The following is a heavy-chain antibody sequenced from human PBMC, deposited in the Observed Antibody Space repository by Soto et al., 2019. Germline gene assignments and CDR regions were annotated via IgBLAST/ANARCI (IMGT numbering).Heavy chain of an antibody. D-gene: IGHD3-10*01. CDR1: GFTFRSYS. V-gene: IGHV3-48*01. Sequence: EVQLVESGGGLVQPGGSLRLSCAASGFTFRSYSMNWVRQAPGKGLEWVSYISSSSSTMYYADSVRGRFTISRDNAKNSLYLQMNSLRAEDTAVYYCAIHGSGSRYWGQGTLVTVSS. J-gene: IGHJ4*02. CDR3: AIHGSGSRY. CDR2: ISSSSSTM.